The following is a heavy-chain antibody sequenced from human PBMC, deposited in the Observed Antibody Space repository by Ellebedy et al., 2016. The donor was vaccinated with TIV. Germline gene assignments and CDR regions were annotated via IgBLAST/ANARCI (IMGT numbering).Heavy chain of an antibody. CDR2: ISYDGGRT. D-gene: IGHD1-26*01. V-gene: IGHV3-64*01. CDR1: GFTFSTYA. J-gene: IGHJ4*02. Sequence: GESLKIPCAVSGFTFSTYAMHWVRQAPGKGLEYVSAISYDGGRTYYANSVKGRFIISRDNSKNTLYLQMGSLRADDMAVYYCARPRLAVGATPLDYWGQGTQVTVSS. CDR3: ARPRLAVGATPLDY.